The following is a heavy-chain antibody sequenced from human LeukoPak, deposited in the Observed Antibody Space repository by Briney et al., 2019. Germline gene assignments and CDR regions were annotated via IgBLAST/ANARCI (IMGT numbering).Heavy chain of an antibody. V-gene: IGHV4-59*08. CDR3: ARLRSYDSSGYYPFDY. CDR1: GXSISSYY. D-gene: IGHD3-22*01. J-gene: IGHJ4*02. Sequence: SETLSLTCTVSGXSISSYYWSWIRQPPGKGLECIGYIYYSGSTNYNPSLNSRVTISVDTSKNQFFLKLSSVTAADTAVYYCARLRSYDSSGYYPFDYWGQGTLVTVSS. CDR2: IYYSGST.